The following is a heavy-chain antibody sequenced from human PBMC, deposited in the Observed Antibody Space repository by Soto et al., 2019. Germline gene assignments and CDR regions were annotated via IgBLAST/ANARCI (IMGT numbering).Heavy chain of an antibody. CDR1: KFTFGDYW. CDR2: IKQDGSDK. Sequence: PGGSLRLSCAVPKFTFGDYWMSWVRQAPGKGLEWISNIKQDGSDKNYADSVKGRFTISRDNADNSMYLQMNSLRAEDTAVYYCATLSYGQLRYFDPWGPGTLVTVSS. D-gene: IGHD3-9*01. V-gene: IGHV3-7*01. J-gene: IGHJ5*02. CDR3: ATLSYGQLRYFDP.